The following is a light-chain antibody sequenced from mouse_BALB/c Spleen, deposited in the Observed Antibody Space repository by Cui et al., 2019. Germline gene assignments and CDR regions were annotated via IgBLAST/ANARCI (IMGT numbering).Light chain of an antibody. J-gene: IGKJ5*01. Sequence: QIVLTLSPVLLSASPGEKVTTTCSASSSVSYMYWYQQKPRSSPKPWIYLTSNLASGVPARFSGSGSGTSYSLTISSMEAEDAATYYCQQWSSNPPTFGAGTKLELK. CDR3: QQWSSNPPT. CDR2: LTS. CDR1: SSVSY. V-gene: IGKV4-68*01.